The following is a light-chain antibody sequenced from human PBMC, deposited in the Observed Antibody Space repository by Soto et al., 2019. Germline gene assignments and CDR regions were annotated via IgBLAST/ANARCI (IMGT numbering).Light chain of an antibody. CDR3: QQYNTYST. CDR1: QTISSW. CDR2: KAS. J-gene: IGKJ5*01. V-gene: IGKV1-5*03. Sequence: DIQMTQSPSTLSGSVGDRVTITCRASQTISSWLAWYQQKPGKAAKLLIYKASTLKSGVPSRFSGGGSGTEFTLTISSLQPDDFATYYCQQYNTYSTFGQGTRLEI.